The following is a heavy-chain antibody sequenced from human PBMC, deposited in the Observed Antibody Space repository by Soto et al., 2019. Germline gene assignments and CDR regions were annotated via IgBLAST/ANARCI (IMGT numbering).Heavy chain of an antibody. CDR1: GFTFSSYG. D-gene: IGHD6-13*01. CDR2: ISYDGSNK. V-gene: IGHV3-30*18. CDR3: AKDLIYSSSWYGRLITDYYGMDV. Sequence: GGSLRLSCAASGFTFSSYGMHWVRQAPGKGLEWVAVISYDGSNKYYADSVKGRFTISRDNSKNTLYLQMNSLRAEDTAVYYCAKDLIYSSSWYGRLITDYYGMDVWGQGTTVTVSS. J-gene: IGHJ6*02.